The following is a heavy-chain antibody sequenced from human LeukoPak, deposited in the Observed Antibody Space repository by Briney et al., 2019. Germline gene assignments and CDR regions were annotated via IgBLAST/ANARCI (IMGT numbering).Heavy chain of an antibody. D-gene: IGHD6-19*01. CDR3: ALLAVASDFDY. CDR1: GFPFSIYE. CDR2: IGSSGTTR. V-gene: IGHV3-48*03. J-gene: IGHJ4*02. Sequence: GESLRLSCAVSGFPFSIYEMNWVSQAPGKGLQWVSNIGSSGTTRYYADSVKGRFSISRDNAKNSLYLQMNSLRVEDTGVYYCALLAVASDFDYWGQGALVTVSS.